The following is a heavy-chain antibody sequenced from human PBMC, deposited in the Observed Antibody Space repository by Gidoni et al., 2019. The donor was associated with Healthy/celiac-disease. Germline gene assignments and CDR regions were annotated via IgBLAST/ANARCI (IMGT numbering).Heavy chain of an antibody. J-gene: IGHJ1*01. CDR3: ARGADSSGYYYFYVNFQH. D-gene: IGHD3-22*01. V-gene: IGHV3-11*01. CDR2: MSRSGSTI. CDR1: GFTFSDYY. Sequence: QVQLVESGGGLVKPGGSLRLSCPASGFTFSDYYMSWIRQASGEGLGLVSYMSRSGSTIYYEDSVNGRFTISRDNANNSLYLQMNSLRAEDTSVYYCARGADSSGYYYFYVNFQHWGQGTLVTVSS.